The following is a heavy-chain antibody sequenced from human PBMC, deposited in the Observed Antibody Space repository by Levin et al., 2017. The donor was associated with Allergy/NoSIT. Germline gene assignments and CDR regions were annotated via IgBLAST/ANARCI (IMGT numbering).Heavy chain of an antibody. V-gene: IGHV3-53*01. Sequence: SCAASGFTVSNNYMRWVRQAPGKGLEWVSLIYSGGTTYYADPVKGRFTISRDNSKNTVYLQMNSLRAEDTAVYYCAKNRHCIGGRCYSVWGQGTLVTVSS. CDR2: IYSGGTT. J-gene: IGHJ4*02. CDR3: AKNRHCIGGRCYSV. D-gene: IGHD2-15*01. CDR1: GFTVSNNY.